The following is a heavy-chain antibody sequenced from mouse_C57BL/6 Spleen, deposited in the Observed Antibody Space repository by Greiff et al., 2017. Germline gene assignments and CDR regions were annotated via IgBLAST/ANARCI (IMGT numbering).Heavy chain of an antibody. V-gene: IGHV5-4*01. CDR1: GFTFSSYA. CDR3: ARLRDFDY. J-gene: IGHJ2*01. Sequence: EVQGVESGGGLVKPGGSLKLSCAASGFTFSSYAMSWVRQTPEKRLEWVATISDGGSYTYYPDNVKVRFTISRDNAKNHLYLQMSHLKAEDTAMYYCARLRDFDYWGQGTTLTVSS. CDR2: ISDGGSYT.